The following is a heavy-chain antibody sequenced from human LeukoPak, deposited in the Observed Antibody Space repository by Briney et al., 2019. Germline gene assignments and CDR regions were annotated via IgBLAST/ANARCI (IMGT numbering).Heavy chain of an antibody. CDR2: INAGNGNT. CDR3: ARGDYPIYYFDY. D-gene: IGHD3-16*01. CDR1: GYTFTSYA. Sequence: ASVNVSCKASGYTFTSYAMHWVRQAPGQRLEWMGWINAGNGNTKYSQKFQGRVTITRDTSASTAYMELSSLRSEDTAVYYCARGDYPIYYFDYWGQGTLVTVSS. J-gene: IGHJ4*02. V-gene: IGHV1-3*01.